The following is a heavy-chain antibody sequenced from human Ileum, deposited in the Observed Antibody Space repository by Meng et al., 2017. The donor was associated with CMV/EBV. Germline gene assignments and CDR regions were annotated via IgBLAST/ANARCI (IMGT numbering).Heavy chain of an antibody. CDR2: ISGSGANK. V-gene: IGHV3-23*01. CDR3: ETGLTITSNTYWYFDL. D-gene: IGHD5-24*01. Sequence: FSVSSDAMSWVRQAPGKGLEWVATISGSGANKHDADSVEGRLNISRDNSRNTLYLQIDSLRAEDTAVYYCETGLTITSNTYWYFDLWGRGTLVTVSS. CDR1: FSVSSDA. J-gene: IGHJ2*01.